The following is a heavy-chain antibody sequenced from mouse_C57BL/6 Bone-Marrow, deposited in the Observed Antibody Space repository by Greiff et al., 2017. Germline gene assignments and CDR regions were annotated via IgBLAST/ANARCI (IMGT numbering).Heavy chain of an antibody. J-gene: IGHJ2*01. V-gene: IGHV1-81*01. D-gene: IGHD1-1*01. CDR1: GYTFTSYG. CDR2: IYPRSGNT. Sequence: VMLVESGAELARPGASVKLSCKASGYTFTSYGISWVKQRTGQGLEWIGEIYPRSGNTYYNEKFKGKATLTADKSSSTAYMELRSLTSEDSAVYFCERSIYYGLDYWGQGTTLTVSS. CDR3: ERSIYYGLDY.